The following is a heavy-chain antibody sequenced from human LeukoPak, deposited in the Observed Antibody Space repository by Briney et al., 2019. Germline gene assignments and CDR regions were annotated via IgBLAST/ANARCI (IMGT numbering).Heavy chain of an antibody. J-gene: IGHJ4*02. CDR2: INHSGST. CDR3: ARGKVLSHGYSGYVKYYFDY. D-gene: IGHD5-12*01. Sequence: PSETLSLTCAVYGGSFSGYYWSWIRQPPGKGLEWIGEINHSGSTNYSPSLKSRVTISVDTSKNQFSLKLSSVTAADTAVYYCARGKVLSHGYSGYVKYYFDYWGQGTLVTVSS. CDR1: GGSFSGYY. V-gene: IGHV4-34*01.